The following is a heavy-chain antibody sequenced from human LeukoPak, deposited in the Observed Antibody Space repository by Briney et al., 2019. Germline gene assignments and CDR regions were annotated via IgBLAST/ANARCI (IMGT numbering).Heavy chain of an antibody. CDR2: IGTAGDP. Sequence: PGGSLRLSCAASGFTFSSYDMHWVRQATGKGLEWVSAIGTAGDPYYPDSVKGRFTISRENAKNSLYLQMNSMRAGDTAVYYCARGGTVAGTYYYYGMDVWGKATTVTVSS. CDR3: ARGGTVAGTYYYYGMDV. J-gene: IGHJ6*04. V-gene: IGHV3-13*05. CDR1: GFTFSSYD. D-gene: IGHD6-19*01.